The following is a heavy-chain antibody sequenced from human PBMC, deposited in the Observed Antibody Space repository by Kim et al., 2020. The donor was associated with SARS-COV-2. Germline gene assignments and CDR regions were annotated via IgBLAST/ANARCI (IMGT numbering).Heavy chain of an antibody. V-gene: IGHV5-51*01. D-gene: IGHD3-22*01. CDR1: GYNFSNFW. J-gene: IGHJ4*02. Sequence: GESLKISCQASGYNFSNFWLGWVRQVPGKGLEWMGVIFPDDWNTRYNPSFRGQVTISVDKSITTVYLQWRGLKASDTATYYCARRHYYDGSAYYFFDVWGQGSLVTVSS. CDR2: IFPDDWNT. CDR3: ARRHYYDGSAYYFFDV.